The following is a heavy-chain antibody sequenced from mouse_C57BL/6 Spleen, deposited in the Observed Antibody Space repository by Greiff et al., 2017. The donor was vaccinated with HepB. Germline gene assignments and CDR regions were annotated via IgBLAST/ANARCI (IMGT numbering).Heavy chain of an antibody. CDR2: ISSGSSTI. D-gene: IGHD2-4*01. Sequence: EVMLVESGGGLVKPGGSLKLSCAASGFTFSDYGMHWVRQAPEKGLEWVAYISSGSSTIYYADTVKGRFPISRDNAKNTLCLQMTRLRSEDTAMYYCARPYDDDGDWYFGVWGTGTTVTVST. CDR3: ARPYDDDGDWYFGV. J-gene: IGHJ1*03. CDR1: GFTFSDYG. V-gene: IGHV5-17*01.